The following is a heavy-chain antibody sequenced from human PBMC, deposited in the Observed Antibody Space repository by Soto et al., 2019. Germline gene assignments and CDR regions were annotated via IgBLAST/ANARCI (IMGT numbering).Heavy chain of an antibody. CDR1: GFNFSNHW. CDR2: ITSDGKSK. J-gene: IGHJ5*02. Sequence: GGSLRLSCAASGFNFSNHWMHWVRQRPAEGLVWVSRITSDGKSKAYAEPVKGRFAISRDNAKNTLYLQMNGLTAEDTAVYYCARESGDWPLNWFDPWGQGTLVTVSS. V-gene: IGHV3-74*01. CDR3: ARESGDWPLNWFDP. D-gene: IGHD2-21*02.